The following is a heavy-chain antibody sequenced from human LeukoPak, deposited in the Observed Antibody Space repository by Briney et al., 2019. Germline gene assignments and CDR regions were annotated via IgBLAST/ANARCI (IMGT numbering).Heavy chain of an antibody. D-gene: IGHD5-24*01. Sequence: GGSLRLSCVGFGFSFSSYSMNWVRQAPGKGLEWVSSISGNTNHLYYADSVKGRFTISRDNAKNSLYLQMDSVRAEDTAVYYCARDQYVATIGHDSWGQGTLVTVSS. J-gene: IGHJ5*01. CDR1: GFSFSSYS. CDR3: ARDQYVATIGHDS. V-gene: IGHV3-21*01. CDR2: ISGNTNHL.